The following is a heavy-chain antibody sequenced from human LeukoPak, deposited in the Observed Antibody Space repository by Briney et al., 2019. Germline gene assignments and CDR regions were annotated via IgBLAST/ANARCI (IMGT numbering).Heavy chain of an antibody. J-gene: IGHJ4*02. CDR1: GFIFNKAL. V-gene: IGHV3-15*01. CDR3: TPVMVEDRGF. Sequence: GGSLRLSCAASGFIFNKALMNWVRQAPGKGPEWVGRIKSNNDGGTTDYASPVEGRFIISRDDSKNTIYLQMNRLIIDDTAIYYCTPVMVEDRGFWGQGTLVTVSS. D-gene: IGHD2-21*01. CDR2: IKSNNDGGTT.